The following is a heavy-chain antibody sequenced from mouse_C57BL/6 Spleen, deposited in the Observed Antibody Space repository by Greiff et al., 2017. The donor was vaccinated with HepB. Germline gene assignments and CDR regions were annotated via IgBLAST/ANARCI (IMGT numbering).Heavy chain of an antibody. D-gene: IGHD1-1*01. Sequence: QVQLKESGAELVKPGASVKISCKASGYAFSSYWMNWVKQRPGKGLEWIGQIYPGDGDTNYNGKFKGKATLTADKSSSTAYMQLSSLTSEDSAVYFCARWHYGSSYRYFDVWGTGTTVTVSS. V-gene: IGHV1-80*01. CDR2: IYPGDGDT. CDR1: GYAFSSYW. CDR3: ARWHYGSSYRYFDV. J-gene: IGHJ1*03.